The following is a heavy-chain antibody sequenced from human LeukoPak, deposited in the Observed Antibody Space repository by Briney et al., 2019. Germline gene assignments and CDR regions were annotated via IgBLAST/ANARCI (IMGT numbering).Heavy chain of an antibody. Sequence: SETLSLTCTVSGGSISSYYWSWIRQPPGKGLEWIGYIYYSGSTNYNPSLKSRVTISVDTSKNQFSLKLSSVTAAGTAVYYCARLGITNTIRGDWFDPWGQGTLVTVSS. CDR2: IYYSGST. CDR3: ARLGITNTIRGDWFDP. CDR1: GGSISSYY. V-gene: IGHV4-59*08. D-gene: IGHD3-3*01. J-gene: IGHJ5*02.